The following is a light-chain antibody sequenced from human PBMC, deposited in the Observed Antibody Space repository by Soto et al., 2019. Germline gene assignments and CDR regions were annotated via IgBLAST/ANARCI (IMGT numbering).Light chain of an antibody. CDR2: NAF. V-gene: IGKV3-20*01. J-gene: IGKJ1*01. CDR1: QSISDTN. Sequence: EIVLTQSPGTLSLPPGERAILSCRASQSISDTNLAWYQQKPGQAPRLLIHNAFIRATGIPDRFSGSGSGTDFTLIISRLEPEDFAVYYCQQYGSSPGTFGQGTMVEIK. CDR3: QQYGSSPGT.